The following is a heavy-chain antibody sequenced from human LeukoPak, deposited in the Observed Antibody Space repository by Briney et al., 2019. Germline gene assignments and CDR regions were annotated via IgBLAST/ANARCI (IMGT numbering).Heavy chain of an antibody. D-gene: IGHD1-26*01. Sequence: GGSVRLPCVVSGFTFSTYGMHWVRQAPGKGLEWLTFIRHDGTEKYYADFVKGRFTISRDKSRNTLYLQVNSLGPEDTAVYYCARLMVGQAGVGAAHFEYWGPGNLVCVSS. J-gene: IGHJ4*02. V-gene: IGHV3-30*02. CDR3: ARLMVGQAGVGAAHFEY. CDR2: IRHDGTEK. CDR1: GFTFSTYG.